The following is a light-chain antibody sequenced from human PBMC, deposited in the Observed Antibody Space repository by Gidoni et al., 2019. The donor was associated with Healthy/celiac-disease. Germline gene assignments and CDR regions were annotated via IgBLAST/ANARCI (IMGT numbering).Light chain of an antibody. CDR2: GAS. CDR1: QSVSSN. CDR3: QQYNNWPPWT. J-gene: IGKJ1*01. Sequence: EIAMTQSPATLSVSPGERATLSCRASQSVSSNLAWYQQKPGQAPRLLIYGASTRATGIPARFSGSGSKTEFTLTISSLQSEDFAVYYCQQYNNWPPWTFGQGTKVEIK. V-gene: IGKV3-15*01.